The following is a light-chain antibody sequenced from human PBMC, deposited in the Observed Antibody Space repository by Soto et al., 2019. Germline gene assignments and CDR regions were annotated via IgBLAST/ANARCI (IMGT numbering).Light chain of an antibody. CDR1: QSISTY. J-gene: IGKJ2*01. V-gene: IGKV1-39*01. CDR3: QHMYTTPRT. CDR2: AAS. Sequence: DIQMTQSPSSLSASVGDRVTITCRASQSISTYLNWYLQKPRKAPVLLIYAASRLQSGVPSRFNGSGSGTDFTLTINSHQHEDFATYYCQHMYTTPRTCGQGTKLKIK.